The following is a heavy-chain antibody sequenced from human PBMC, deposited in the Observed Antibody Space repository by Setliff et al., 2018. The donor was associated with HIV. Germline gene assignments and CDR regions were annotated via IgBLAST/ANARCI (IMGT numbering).Heavy chain of an antibody. Sequence: GGSLRLSCAASGFTFSSYAMDWVRQAPGKGLEWVAVISNDGSNKYYADSVKGRFTISRDNSKNTLYLQMNSLRAEDTAVYYCAKDPTTGAVAVYYFDYWGQGTLVTVSS. CDR3: AKDPTTGAVAVYYFDY. CDR2: ISNDGSNK. D-gene: IGHD6-19*01. J-gene: IGHJ4*02. CDR1: GFTFSSYA. V-gene: IGHV3-30*04.